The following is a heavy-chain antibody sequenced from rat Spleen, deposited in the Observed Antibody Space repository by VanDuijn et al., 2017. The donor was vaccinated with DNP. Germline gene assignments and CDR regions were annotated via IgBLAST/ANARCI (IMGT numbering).Heavy chain of an antibody. Sequence: EVQLAESGGGLVQPGRSMKLSCAASGFIFSNYWMTWIRQAPGKGLEWVASISNTCDNTYYSDSVKGRFSLSRDNAKSTLYLQMNSLRSEDTATYYCTSNPHIRTAAPFDYWGQGVMVTVSS. J-gene: IGHJ2*01. CDR1: GFIFSNYW. CDR2: ISNTCDNT. D-gene: IGHD3-8*01. V-gene: IGHV5-31*01. CDR3: TSNPHIRTAAPFDY.